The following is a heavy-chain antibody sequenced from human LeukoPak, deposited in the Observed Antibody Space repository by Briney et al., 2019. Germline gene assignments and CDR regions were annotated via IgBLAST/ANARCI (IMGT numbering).Heavy chain of an antibody. Sequence: GRSLRLSCAASGFTFSSYAMHWVRQAPGKGLEWVAVISYDGSNKYYADSVKGRFTISRDNSKNTLYLQMNSLRAEDTAVYYCAREVEGYFDYWGQGTLVTVSS. V-gene: IGHV3-30-3*01. CDR1: GFTFSSYA. D-gene: IGHD2-15*01. J-gene: IGHJ4*02. CDR3: AREVEGYFDY. CDR2: ISYDGSNK.